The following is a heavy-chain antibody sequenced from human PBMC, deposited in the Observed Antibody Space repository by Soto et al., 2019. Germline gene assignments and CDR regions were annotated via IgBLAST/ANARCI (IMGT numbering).Heavy chain of an antibody. D-gene: IGHD2-2*01. V-gene: IGHV2-5*02. CDR3: GQIGFLGYCSSTSCQRAFNWFDP. Sequence: SGPTLVNPTHTLTLTCTFSGVSLSTSGVGVGWIRQPPGKALDWLALIYWDDDKRYSPSLKSRLTITKDTSKNQVVLTMTNMDTVDTARHYCGQIGFLGYCSSTSCQRAFNWFDPLGQRTLVTVSS. CDR1: GVSLSTSGVG. CDR2: IYWDDDK. J-gene: IGHJ5*02.